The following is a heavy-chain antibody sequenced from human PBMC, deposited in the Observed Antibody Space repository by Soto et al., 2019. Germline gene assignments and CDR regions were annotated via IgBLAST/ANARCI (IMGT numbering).Heavy chain of an antibody. CDR3: ARPRYSSSWYAFDI. Sequence: GGSLRLSCAASGFTFSSYSMNWVRQAPGKGLEWVSSISSSSSYIYYADSVKGRFTISRDNAKNSLYLQMNSLRAEDTAVYYCARPRYSSSWYAFDIWGQGSMVTVSS. CDR1: GFTFSSYS. CDR2: ISSSSSYI. D-gene: IGHD6-13*01. V-gene: IGHV3-21*01. J-gene: IGHJ3*02.